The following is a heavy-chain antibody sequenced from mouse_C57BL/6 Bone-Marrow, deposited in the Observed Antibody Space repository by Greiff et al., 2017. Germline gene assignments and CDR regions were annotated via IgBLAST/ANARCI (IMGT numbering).Heavy chain of an antibody. V-gene: IGHV14-4*01. D-gene: IGHD1-1*01. J-gene: IGHJ2*01. Sequence: EVKLMESGAELVRPGASVKLSCTASGFNIKDDYMHWVKQRPEQGLEWIGWIDPENGDTEYASKFQGKATITADTSSNTAYLQLSSLTSEDTAVYYCTTPYYYGSSFPVDYWGQGTTLTVSS. CDR3: TTPYYYGSSFPVDY. CDR1: GFNIKDDY. CDR2: IDPENGDT.